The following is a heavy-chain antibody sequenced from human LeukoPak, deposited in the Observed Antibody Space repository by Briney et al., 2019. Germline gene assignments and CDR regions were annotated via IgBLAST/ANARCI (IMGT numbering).Heavy chain of an antibody. D-gene: IGHD6-13*01. CDR2: ISWNSGSI. Sequence: GRSLRLSCAASGFTFDDYAMHWVRQAPGKGLEWVSGISWNSGSIGYADSVKGRFTISRDNAKNSLYLQMNSLRAKDMALYYCAKDMSSHLAAAGHFDYWGQGTLVTVSS. J-gene: IGHJ4*02. CDR1: GFTFDDYA. CDR3: AKDMSSHLAAAGHFDY. V-gene: IGHV3-9*03.